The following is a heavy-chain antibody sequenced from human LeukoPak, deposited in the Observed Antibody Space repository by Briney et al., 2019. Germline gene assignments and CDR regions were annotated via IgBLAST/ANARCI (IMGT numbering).Heavy chain of an antibody. CDR1: GYSFTGYW. D-gene: IGHD3-22*01. Sequence: GESLKISCKGSGYSFTGYWIGWVRQMPGKGLEWMGIIYPGDSDTRYSPSFQGQVTISADKSISTAYLQWSSLKASDTAMYYCARRTYYYDSSDNNFDYWGQGTLVTVSS. CDR2: IYPGDSDT. V-gene: IGHV5-51*01. J-gene: IGHJ4*02. CDR3: ARRTYYYDSSDNNFDY.